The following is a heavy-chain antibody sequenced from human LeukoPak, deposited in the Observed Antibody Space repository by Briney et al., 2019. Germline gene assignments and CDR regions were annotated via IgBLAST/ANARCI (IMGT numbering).Heavy chain of an antibody. CDR2: VSGSGGST. CDR1: GFTFTTYA. Sequence: GGSLRLSCAASGFTFTTYAISWVRQAAGKGLEWVALVSGSGGSTYYADSVKGRFTVSRDNSKNTLYLQMNSLRAEDTAVYYCARAPYIAARPYYFDYWGQGTLVTVSS. J-gene: IGHJ4*02. V-gene: IGHV3-23*01. CDR3: ARAPYIAARPYYFDY. D-gene: IGHD6-6*01.